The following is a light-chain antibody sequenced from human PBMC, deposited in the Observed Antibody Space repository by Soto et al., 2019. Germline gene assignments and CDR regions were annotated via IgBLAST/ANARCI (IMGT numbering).Light chain of an antibody. CDR3: LLSYSGAHVV. CDR1: TGAVTSGHY. J-gene: IGLJ2*01. CDR2: DTS. Sequence: QAVVTQEPSVTVSPGWTVTLTCGSSTGAVTSGHYPYWFQQRPGQAPRTLIYDTSNKHSWTPARFSGSLLGGKAALTLSGAQPEDEAEYYCLLSYSGAHVVFGGGTQLTVL. V-gene: IGLV7-46*01.